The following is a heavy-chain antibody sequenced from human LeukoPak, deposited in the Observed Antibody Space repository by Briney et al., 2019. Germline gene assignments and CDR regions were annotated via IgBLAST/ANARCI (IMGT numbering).Heavy chain of an antibody. CDR3: ARDRGDCSGGSCYSDYFDY. J-gene: IGHJ4*02. D-gene: IGHD2-15*01. V-gene: IGHV3-33*01. Sequence: PGGSLRLSCAASGFASSSYGMHWVRQAPGKGLEWVAIIWYDATNQYYADSVKGRFTISRDNSKNTLYLQLSSLRAEDTAVYYCARDRGDCSGGSCYSDYFDYWGQGTLVTVSS. CDR2: IWYDATNQ. CDR1: GFASSSYG.